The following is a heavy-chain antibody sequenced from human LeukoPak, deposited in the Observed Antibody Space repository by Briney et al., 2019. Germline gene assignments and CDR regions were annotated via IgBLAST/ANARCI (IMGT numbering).Heavy chain of an antibody. D-gene: IGHD2-2*02. CDR1: GYTFTGYY. Sequence: ASVKVSCKASGYTFTGYYIHWVRQAPGQGLEWMGWISAYNGNTNYAQKLQGRVTMTTDTSTSTAYMELRSLRSDDTAVYYCARDKWAPISPATDNLDYWGQGTLVTVSS. V-gene: IGHV1-18*04. J-gene: IGHJ4*02. CDR2: ISAYNGNT. CDR3: ARDKWAPISPATDNLDY.